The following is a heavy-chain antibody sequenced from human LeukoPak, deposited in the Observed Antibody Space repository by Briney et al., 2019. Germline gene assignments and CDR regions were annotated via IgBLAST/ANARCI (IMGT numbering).Heavy chain of an antibody. D-gene: IGHD3-3*01. CDR2: INPSGGST. V-gene: IGHV1-46*03. CDR1: GYTFTSYY. Sequence: ASVKVSCKASGYTFTSYYMHWARQAPGQGLEWMGIINPSGGSTSYAQKFQGRVTMTRDTSTSTVYMELSSLRSEDTAVYYCASSPLGFLESTGDWFDPWGQGTLVTVSS. J-gene: IGHJ5*02. CDR3: ASSPLGFLESTGDWFDP.